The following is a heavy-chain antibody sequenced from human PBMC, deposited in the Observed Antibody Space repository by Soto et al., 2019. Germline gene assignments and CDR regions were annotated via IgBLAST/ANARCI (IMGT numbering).Heavy chain of an antibody. CDR1: GESISSSSYY. CDR3: ARQRTTVVTQAYFDH. Sequence: SDTLYLTSIVSGESISSSSYYWGWIRQRPGKGLEWIGSIYYSGRTYYNPSFKSRVTISIDTSKNQFSLKLSSVTATDTAVYYCARQRTTVVTQAYFDHWGQGALVTVSS. CDR2: IYYSGRT. J-gene: IGHJ4*02. V-gene: IGHV4-39*01. D-gene: IGHD2-21*02.